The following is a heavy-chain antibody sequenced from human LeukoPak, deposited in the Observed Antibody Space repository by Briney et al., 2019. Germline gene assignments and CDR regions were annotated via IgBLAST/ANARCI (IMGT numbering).Heavy chain of an antibody. J-gene: IGHJ4*02. Sequence: GGSLRLSCADSGFTFSSYAMSWVRQDPGKGLEWVSGISGSGGTTYYADSVKGRFTISRDNSKNTLYLQMNSLRAEDTAVYYCATNSSSRGGFDYWGQGTLVTVSS. CDR3: ATNSSSRGGFDY. CDR2: ISGSGGTT. CDR1: GFTFSSYA. V-gene: IGHV3-23*01. D-gene: IGHD6-6*01.